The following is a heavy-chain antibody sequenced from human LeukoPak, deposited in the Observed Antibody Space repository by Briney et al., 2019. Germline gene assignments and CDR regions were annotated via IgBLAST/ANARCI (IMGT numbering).Heavy chain of an antibody. CDR3: ARVAGSGRPLYYYGMDV. CDR1: GYTSTGYY. V-gene: IGHV1-2*02. CDR2: INPNSGGT. D-gene: IGHD1-26*01. J-gene: IGHJ6*02. Sequence: ASVKVSCKASGYTSTGYYMHWVRQAPGQGLEWMGWINPNSGGTNYAQKFQGRVTMTRDTSISTAYMELSRLRSDDTAVYYCARVAGSGRPLYYYGMDVWGQGTTVTVSS.